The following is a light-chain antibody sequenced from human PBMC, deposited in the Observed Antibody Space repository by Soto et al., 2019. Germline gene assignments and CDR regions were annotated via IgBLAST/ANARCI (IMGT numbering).Light chain of an antibody. J-gene: IGLJ2*01. CDR2: EDN. Sequence: NFMLTQPHSVSESPGQTVTISCTGSSGSIASNYVLWYQQRPGSAPTTVIYEDNQRPSGVPDRFSGSIDSSSNSASLTISGLKDEDEADYSCQSYESMVFGGGTKLTVL. V-gene: IGLV6-57*02. CDR1: SGSIASNY. CDR3: QSYESMV.